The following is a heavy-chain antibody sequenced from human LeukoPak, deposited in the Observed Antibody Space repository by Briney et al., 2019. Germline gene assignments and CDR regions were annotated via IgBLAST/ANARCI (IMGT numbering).Heavy chain of an antibody. CDR2: ISGSGGST. J-gene: IGHJ4*02. CDR1: GFTFSSYA. D-gene: IGHD5-24*01. Sequence: PGESLRLSCAASGFTFSSYAMSWVRQAPGQGLDLVSAISGSGGSTYYADSVKGRFTISRDNSKNTLYLQMNSLRAEDTAVYYCASHEMATITGYFDYWGQGTLVTVSS. CDR3: ASHEMATITGYFDY. V-gene: IGHV3-23*01.